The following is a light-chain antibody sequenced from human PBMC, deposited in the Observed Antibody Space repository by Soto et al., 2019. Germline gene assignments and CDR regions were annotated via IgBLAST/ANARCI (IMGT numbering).Light chain of an antibody. CDR2: EGS. CDR3: CSYAGSSTYV. J-gene: IGLJ1*01. CDR1: SSDVGGYNL. Sequence: QSVLAQPASVSGSPGQSITISCTGDSSDVGGYNLVSWYQQHPGKAPKLMIYEGSKRPSGVSNRFSGSKSGNTASLTISGLQAEDEADYYCCSYAGSSTYVFGTGSKVTVL. V-gene: IGLV2-23*01.